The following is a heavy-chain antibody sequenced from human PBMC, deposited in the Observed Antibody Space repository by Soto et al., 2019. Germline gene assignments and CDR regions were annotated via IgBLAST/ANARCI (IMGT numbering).Heavy chain of an antibody. D-gene: IGHD2-2*01. J-gene: IGHJ4*02. CDR2: INPSGGST. CDR3: ARGPGYCSSTSCYDFDY. Sequence: ASVKVSCKASGYTFTSYYMHWVRQAPGQGLEWMGIINPSGGSTSYAQKFQGRVTMTRDTSTSTVYMELSSLRSEDTAGYYCARGPGYCSSTSCYDFDYWGQGTLVTVSS. V-gene: IGHV1-46*03. CDR1: GYTFTSYY.